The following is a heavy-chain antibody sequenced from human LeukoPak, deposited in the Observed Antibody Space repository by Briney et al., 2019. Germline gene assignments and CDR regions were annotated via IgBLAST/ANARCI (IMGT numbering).Heavy chain of an antibody. Sequence: GASVKVSCKASGGTFSNYAISWVRQAPGQGLEWMGGIIPIFGTANYAQKFQGRVTITADKSTSTAYMELSSLRSEDTAVYYCARGEADGYNYYYFDYWGQGTLVTVSS. J-gene: IGHJ4*02. D-gene: IGHD5-24*01. CDR1: GGTFSNYA. CDR3: ARGEADGYNYYYFDY. V-gene: IGHV1-69*06. CDR2: IIPIFGTA.